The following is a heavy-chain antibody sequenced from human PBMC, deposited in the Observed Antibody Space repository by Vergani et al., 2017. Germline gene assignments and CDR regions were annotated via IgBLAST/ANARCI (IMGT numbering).Heavy chain of an antibody. CDR1: GGTFSSYA. CDR3: ASRDITIFGVVIIRGYYYYGMDV. V-gene: IGHV1-69*01. CDR2: IIPIFGTA. D-gene: IGHD3-3*01. Sequence: QVQLVQSGAEVKKPGSSVKVSCKASGGTFSSYAISWVRQAPGQGLEWLGGIIPIFGTANYAQKFQGRVTITADESTSTAYMELSSLISEDTAVYYCASRDITIFGVVIIRGYYYYGMDVWGQGTTVTVSS. J-gene: IGHJ6*02.